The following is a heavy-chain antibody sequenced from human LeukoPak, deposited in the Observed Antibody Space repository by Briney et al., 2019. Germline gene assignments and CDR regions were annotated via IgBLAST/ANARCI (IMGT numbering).Heavy chain of an antibody. CDR1: GYTFTTYD. Sequence: SVKVSCKASGYTFTTYDIGWVRQAPGQGLEWMGRIIPIFGTANYAQKFQGRVTITTDESTSTAYMELSSLRSEDTAVYYCAGDSRRWLRLNDYYYYMDVWGKGTTVTVSS. CDR2: IIPIFGTA. V-gene: IGHV1-69*05. J-gene: IGHJ6*03. D-gene: IGHD5-12*01. CDR3: AGDSRRWLRLNDYYYYMDV.